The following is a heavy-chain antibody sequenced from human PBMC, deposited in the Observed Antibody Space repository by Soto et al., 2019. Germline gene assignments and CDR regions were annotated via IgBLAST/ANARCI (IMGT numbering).Heavy chain of an antibody. J-gene: IGHJ4*02. D-gene: IGHD3-3*01. CDR1: GFTFSTHA. Sequence: GGSLRLSCAASGFTFSTHAMSWVRQAPGKGLEWVSSITGSGGSTFYTDSVKGRFTISRDNSKNTLYLQMNSLRAEDTAVYYCAIDQRGYYDYWNGYXYWSQGTLVTVSS. CDR3: AIDQRGYYDYWNGYXY. CDR2: ITGSGGST. V-gene: IGHV3-23*01.